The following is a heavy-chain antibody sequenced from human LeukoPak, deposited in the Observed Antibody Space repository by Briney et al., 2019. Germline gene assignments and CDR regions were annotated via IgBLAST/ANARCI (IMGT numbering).Heavy chain of an antibody. CDR3: ARVVRSGTYYYYGMDV. J-gene: IGHJ6*02. CDR1: GYTFTGYY. D-gene: IGHD3-3*01. CDR2: INPNSGGT. V-gene: IGHV1-2*02. Sequence: ASVKVSCKASGYTFTGYYMHWVRQAPGQGLEWMGWINPNSGGTNYAQKFQGGVTMTRDTSISTAYMELSRLRSDDTAVYYCARVVRSGTYYYYGMDVWGQGTTVTVSS.